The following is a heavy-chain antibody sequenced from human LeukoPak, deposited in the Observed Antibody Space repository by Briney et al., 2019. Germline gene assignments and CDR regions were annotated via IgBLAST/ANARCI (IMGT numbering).Heavy chain of an antibody. CDR1: GFNFNSYW. CDR3: ARDFSGYYDSSDHRGGAGWFDP. D-gene: IGHD3-22*01. Sequence: PGGSLRLSCAASGFNFNSYWMSWVRQAPGKGLECVAIIKQDGSEISFVDSVKGRFTISRDNAKSSLYLQMNSLRGEDTAVYYCARDFSGYYDSSDHRGGAGWFDPWGQGTLVTVSS. CDR2: IKQDGSEI. J-gene: IGHJ5*02. V-gene: IGHV3-7*01.